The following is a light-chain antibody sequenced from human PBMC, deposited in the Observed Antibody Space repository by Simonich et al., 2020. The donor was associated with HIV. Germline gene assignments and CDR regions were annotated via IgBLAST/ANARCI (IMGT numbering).Light chain of an antibody. V-gene: IGLV1-44*01. CDR2: RKN. CDR3: QSYDSGLSGSV. CDR1: SSNTGSNT. Sequence: QSVLTQPPSASGTPGQRVTISCSGSSSNTGSNTVNWYQQLPGTAPKLPIYRKNQRPAGVPDRFSDSKSDTSDFLAISGLQSEDEADYYCQSYDSGLSGSVFGGGTKLTVL. J-gene: IGLJ3*02.